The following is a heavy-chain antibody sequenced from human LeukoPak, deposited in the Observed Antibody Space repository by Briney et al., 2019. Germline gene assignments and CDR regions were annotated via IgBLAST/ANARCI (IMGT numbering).Heavy chain of an antibody. CDR2: IYSGGST. J-gene: IGHJ4*02. Sequence: GGSLRLSCAASGFTLSNHAMIWVRQAPGKGLEWVSVIYSGGSTYYADSVKGRFTISRDNSKNTLYLQMNSLRAEDTAVYYCARVWLQRFDYWGQGTLVTVSS. CDR1: GFTLSNHA. CDR3: ARVWLQRFDY. D-gene: IGHD5-24*01. V-gene: IGHV3-53*01.